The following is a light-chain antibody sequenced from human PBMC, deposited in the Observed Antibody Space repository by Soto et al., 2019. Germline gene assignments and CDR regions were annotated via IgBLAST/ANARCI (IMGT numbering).Light chain of an antibody. CDR3: GTWDSSLSAWV. CDR2: DNN. J-gene: IGLJ3*02. Sequence: QSALTQPASVSGSPGQSITISCTGTSSDLGNHNLVSWYQQFPGTAPQLLIYDNNKRPSGIPDRFSGSKSGTSATLGITGLQTGDEADYYCGTWDSSLSAWVFGGGTKVTVL. V-gene: IGLV1-51*01. CDR1: SSDLGNHNL.